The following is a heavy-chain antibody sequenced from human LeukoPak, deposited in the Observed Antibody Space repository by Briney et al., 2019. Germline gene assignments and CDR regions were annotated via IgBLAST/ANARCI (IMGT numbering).Heavy chain of an antibody. CDR2: IKHDGSEK. Sequence: GGSLRLSCAASGFTFNVYAMSWVRQAPGKGLEWVANIKHDGSEKNCVDSLKGRFTISRDNAKNSLYLQMDSLRAEDTAVYYCARDRVLMVYATDAFDIWGQGTMVTVSS. D-gene: IGHD2-8*01. J-gene: IGHJ3*02. V-gene: IGHV3-7*01. CDR1: GFTFNVYA. CDR3: ARDRVLMVYATDAFDI.